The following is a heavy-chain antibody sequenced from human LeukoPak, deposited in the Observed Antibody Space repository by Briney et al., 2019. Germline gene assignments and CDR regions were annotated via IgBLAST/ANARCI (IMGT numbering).Heavy chain of an antibody. Sequence: ASVKVSCKASGYTFTSYGISWVRQAPGQGLEWMGWITAYNGNTNNAQKLQGRVNMTTDTSTSTAYMELRSLRSDDTAVYYCARSYSGYDHYYYYYMDVWGKGTTVTVSS. D-gene: IGHD5-12*01. J-gene: IGHJ6*03. CDR1: GYTFTSYG. CDR3: ARSYSGYDHYYYYYMDV. CDR2: ITAYNGNT. V-gene: IGHV1-18*01.